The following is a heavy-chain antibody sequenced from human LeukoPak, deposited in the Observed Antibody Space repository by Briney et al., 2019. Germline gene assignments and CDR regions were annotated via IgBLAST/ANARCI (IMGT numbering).Heavy chain of an antibody. D-gene: IGHD5-18*01. CDR1: GYTFTGYY. CDR2: INPNSGGT. CDR3: ASEPVDTAMVRSDY. Sequence: ASVKVSCKASGYTFTGYYMHWVRQAPGQGLEWMGWINPNSGGTNYAQKFQGRVTMTRDTSISTAHMELSRLRSDDTAVYYCASEPVDTAMVRSDYWGQGTLVTVSS. V-gene: IGHV1-2*02. J-gene: IGHJ4*02.